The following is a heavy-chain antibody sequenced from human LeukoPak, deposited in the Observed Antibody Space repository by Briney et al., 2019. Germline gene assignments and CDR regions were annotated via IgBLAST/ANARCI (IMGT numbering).Heavy chain of an antibody. V-gene: IGHV3-23*01. Sequence: GFXFSSXAMSWVRQAPGKGLEWVSVISASGGSTYYADSVKGRFTISRDNSKNTLYLQMNSLRAEDTAVYYCAKGRCSSTPCPFGYWGQGTLVTVSS. J-gene: IGHJ4*02. CDR1: GFXFSSXA. CDR2: ISASGGST. D-gene: IGHD2-2*01. CDR3: AKGRCSSTPCPFGY.